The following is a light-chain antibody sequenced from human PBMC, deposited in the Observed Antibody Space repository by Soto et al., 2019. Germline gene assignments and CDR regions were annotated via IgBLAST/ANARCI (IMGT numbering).Light chain of an antibody. CDR3: QQYGTLPWT. J-gene: IGKJ1*01. CDR2: GAS. CDR1: QPVRNDY. Sequence: EIVLTQSPGTLSLSPGESATLSCRASQPVRNDYLAWYQQKPGQAPRVLISGASTRVTGIPYRFSGSGSGADFTLTISRLEPYYFAVYYCQQYGTLPWTFGQGTKVDIK. V-gene: IGKV3-20*01.